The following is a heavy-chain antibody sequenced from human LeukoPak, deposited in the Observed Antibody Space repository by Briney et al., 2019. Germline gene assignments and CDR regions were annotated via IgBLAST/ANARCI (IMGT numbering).Heavy chain of an antibody. J-gene: IGHJ1*01. CDR2: ISGSGYST. CDR3: AKDPTAPGTAEYFQH. V-gene: IGHV3-23*01. CDR1: GFTFSSYA. Sequence: TGESLRLSCAASGFTFSSYAMSWVRQAPGKGLEWVSVISGSGYSTYYADSVKGRFTISRDNSKNTLYLQMNSLRADDTAVYYCAKDPTAPGTAEYFQHWGQGTLVTVSS. D-gene: IGHD6-13*01.